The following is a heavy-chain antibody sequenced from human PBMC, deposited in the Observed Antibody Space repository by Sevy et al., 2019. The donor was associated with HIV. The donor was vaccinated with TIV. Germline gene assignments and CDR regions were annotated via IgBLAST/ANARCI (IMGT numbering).Heavy chain of an antibody. CDR1: GFTFSSYS. D-gene: IGHD3-10*01. CDR2: ISTSSSAI. J-gene: IGHJ4*02. V-gene: IGHV3-48*01. CDR3: ARDSRGSESEFDY. Sequence: GGSLRLSCAASGFTFSSYSMNWVRQAPGKGLEWVSYISTSSSAIQYADSVKGRFTISRDDAKNSLYLQMNSLRVEDTAVDYCARDSRGSESEFDYWGQGTLVTVSS.